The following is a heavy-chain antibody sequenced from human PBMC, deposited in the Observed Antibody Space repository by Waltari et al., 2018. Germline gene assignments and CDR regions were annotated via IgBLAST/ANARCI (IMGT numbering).Heavy chain of an antibody. CDR1: GFTFSRYE. D-gene: IGHD6-19*01. CDR2: ISSGGYSI. Sequence: EVQLVESGGDLVRPGGSLTISCAASGFTFSRYEMSWVRQAPGKGLEWLAYISSGGYSIYYAGSVKGRFTISRDNTKDSLHLQMNSLRAEDTALYYCARVRGWYTNFEYWGQGTLVTVSS. J-gene: IGHJ4*02. CDR3: ARVRGWYTNFEY. V-gene: IGHV3-48*03.